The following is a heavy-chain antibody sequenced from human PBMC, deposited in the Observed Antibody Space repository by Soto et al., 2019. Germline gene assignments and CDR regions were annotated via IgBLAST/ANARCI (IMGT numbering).Heavy chain of an antibody. J-gene: IGHJ4*02. Sequence: SETLSLTCTVSGGSISSSSYYWGWIRQPPGKGLEWIGSIYYSGSTYYNPSLKSRVTISVDTSKNQFSLKLSSVTAADTAVYYCARHVDDYAPDYPRFDYWGQGTLVTVSS. CDR2: IYYSGST. CDR3: ARHVDDYAPDYPRFDY. V-gene: IGHV4-39*01. CDR1: GGSISSSSYY. D-gene: IGHD4-17*01.